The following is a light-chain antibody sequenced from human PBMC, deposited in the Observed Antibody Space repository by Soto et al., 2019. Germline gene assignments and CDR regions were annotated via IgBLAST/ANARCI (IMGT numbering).Light chain of an antibody. V-gene: IGKV3-15*01. CDR1: QSVSSSY. CDR2: GAS. Sequence: ENVLTQSPGTLSLSPGERATLSCRASQSVSSSYLAWYQQKPGQAPRLLIYGASTRATGIPARFSGSGSGTEFTLTISSLQSEDFAVYYCQQYNNWPQTFGQGTKVDIK. CDR3: QQYNNWPQT. J-gene: IGKJ1*01.